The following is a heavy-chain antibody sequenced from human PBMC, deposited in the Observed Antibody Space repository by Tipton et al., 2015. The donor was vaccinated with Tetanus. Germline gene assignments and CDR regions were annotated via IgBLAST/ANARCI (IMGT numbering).Heavy chain of an antibody. D-gene: IGHD3-3*01. J-gene: IGHJ6*02. CDR3: AKVLEWYFYYYNGMDV. CDR1: GFTFSKFA. V-gene: IGHV3-23*01. CDR2: ISGTGGST. Sequence: AASGFTFSKFAMTWVRQAPGKGLEWVSGISGTGGSTYYADSVKGRFTISRDNSKNTLLLQMNSLRADDTAVYYCAKVLEWYFYYYNGMDVWGQGTTVTVSS.